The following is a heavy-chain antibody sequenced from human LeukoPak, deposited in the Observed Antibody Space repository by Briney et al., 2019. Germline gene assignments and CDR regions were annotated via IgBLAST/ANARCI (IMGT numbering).Heavy chain of an antibody. J-gene: IGHJ4*02. CDR1: GGSISSYY. CDR2: IYYSGST. D-gene: IGHD6-19*01. V-gene: IGHV4-59*01. CDR3: ARGGPLIAVAGDYDY. Sequence: SETLSLTCTVSGGSISSYYWSWIRQPPGKGLEWIGYIYYSGSTNYNPSLKSRVTISVDTSKNQFSLKLSSVTAADTAVYYCARGGPLIAVAGDYDYWGQGTLVTVSS.